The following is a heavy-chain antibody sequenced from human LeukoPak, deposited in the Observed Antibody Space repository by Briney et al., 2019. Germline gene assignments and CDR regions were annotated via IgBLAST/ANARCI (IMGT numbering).Heavy chain of an antibody. Sequence: ASVKVSCKVSGYTLTKLSMNGGGQAPGKGVEGRGGFDPEDGETIYAQKFQGRVTMTEDTSTDTAYMELSSLRSEDTAVYYCATDRPQAVRDAFDIWGQGTMVTVSS. CDR1: GYTLTKLS. CDR3: ATDRPQAVRDAFDI. J-gene: IGHJ3*02. D-gene: IGHD6-6*01. V-gene: IGHV1-24*01. CDR2: FDPEDGET.